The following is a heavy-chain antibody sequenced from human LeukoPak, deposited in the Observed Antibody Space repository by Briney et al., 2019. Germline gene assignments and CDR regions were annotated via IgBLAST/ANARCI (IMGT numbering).Heavy chain of an antibody. J-gene: IGHJ6*03. V-gene: IGHV4-34*01. Sequence: SETLSLTCAVSGGSFSGYYWSWIRQPPGKGLEWIGEINHSGSTNYNPSLKGRVTISVDTSKNQFSLKLSSVTAADTAVYYCARGGYCSSTSCYTGYYYYYYMDVWGKGTTVTVSS. D-gene: IGHD2-2*02. CDR1: GGSFSGYY. CDR3: ARGGYCSSTSCYTGYYYYYYMDV. CDR2: INHSGST.